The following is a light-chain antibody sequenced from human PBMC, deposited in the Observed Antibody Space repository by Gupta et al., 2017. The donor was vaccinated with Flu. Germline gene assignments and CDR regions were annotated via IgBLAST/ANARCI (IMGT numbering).Light chain of an antibody. CDR2: GAS. CDR3: QHEGNSPST. V-gene: IGKV3-20*01. CDR1: QSVRSSF. J-gene: IGKJ1*01. Sequence: EIVLTQSPGTLSMSPGDRATLSCRARQSVRSSFLAWYQQKPGQAPKLLIYGASSRATGIPDRFSGSGSGTEFTLTISRREPEDFAVYYCQHEGNSPSTFGQGTKVE.